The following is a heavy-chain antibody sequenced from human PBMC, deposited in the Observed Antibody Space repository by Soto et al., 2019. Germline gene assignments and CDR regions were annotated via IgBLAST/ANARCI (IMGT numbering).Heavy chain of an antibody. J-gene: IGHJ4*02. D-gene: IGHD1-1*01. CDR3: ARGRYGDY. Sequence: QVHLVQSGAEVRKPGASVKVSCKGSGYTFTSYGIAWVRQAPGQGLEWMGWISAHNDNTNYAQKVQGRVTVTRDTSTSTAYMELRNLRSDDTAVYYCARGRYGDYWGKGALVTVYS. CDR2: ISAHNDNT. CDR1: GYTFTSYG. V-gene: IGHV1-18*01.